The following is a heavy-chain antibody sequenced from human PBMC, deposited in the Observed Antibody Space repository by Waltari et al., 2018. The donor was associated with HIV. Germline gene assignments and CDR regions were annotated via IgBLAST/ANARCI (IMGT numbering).Heavy chain of an antibody. CDR3: ARDLGGYSVLRGWFDP. D-gene: IGHD5-12*01. CDR2: INPSGGST. CDR1: GYTFTSYY. Sequence: QVQLVQSGAEVKKPGASVKVSCKASGYTFTSYYMHWVRQAPGQGLEWMGIINPSGGSTSYAQKFQGRVTMTRDTSTSTVYMELSSLRSEDTAVYYCARDLGGYSVLRGWFDPWGQGTLVTVSS. J-gene: IGHJ5*02. V-gene: IGHV1-46*01.